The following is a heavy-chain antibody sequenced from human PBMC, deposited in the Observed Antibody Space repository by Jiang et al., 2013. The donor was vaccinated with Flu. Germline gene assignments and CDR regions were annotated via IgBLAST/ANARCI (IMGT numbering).Heavy chain of an antibody. CDR2: LVVSGGST. V-gene: IGHV3-23*01. Sequence: FSSYAMNWVRRLQGRGWRGSQLLVVSGGSTYYADSVKGRFTISRDNSKNTLYLQMNSLRAGDTAVYYCSTGASYSGSAKVDYWGQGILVTVSS. CDR1: FSSYA. J-gene: IGHJ4*02. CDR3: STGASYSGSAKVDY. D-gene: IGHD1-26*01.